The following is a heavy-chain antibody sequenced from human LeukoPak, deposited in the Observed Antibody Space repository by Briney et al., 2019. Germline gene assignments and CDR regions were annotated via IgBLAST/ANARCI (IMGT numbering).Heavy chain of an antibody. Sequence: GGSLRLSCAASGFTFSSYAMHWVRQAPGKGLEYVSAISSNGGSTYYANSVKGRFTISRDNSKNTLYLQMGSLRAEDMAVYYCARGGAVAGTESGYYFDYWGQGTLVTVSS. CDR2: ISSNGGST. J-gene: IGHJ4*02. CDR3: ARGGAVAGTESGYYFDY. CDR1: GFTFSSYA. D-gene: IGHD6-19*01. V-gene: IGHV3-64*01.